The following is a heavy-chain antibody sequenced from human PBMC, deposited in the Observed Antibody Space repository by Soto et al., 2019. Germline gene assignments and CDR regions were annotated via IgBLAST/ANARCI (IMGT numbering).Heavy chain of an antibody. D-gene: IGHD2-21*02. J-gene: IGHJ5*02. CDR3: ARGWRLLNYADQNWFDP. Sequence: SETLSLTCTVSGGSISSGSYYWTWIRQHPGKGLEWIGYIYYNGRTDYNPSLKSRVTISVDTSKNQFSLKLTSVTAADTAVYYCARGWRLLNYADQNWFDPWGQGTLVTVSS. V-gene: IGHV4-31*03. CDR1: GGSISSGSYY. CDR2: IYYNGRT.